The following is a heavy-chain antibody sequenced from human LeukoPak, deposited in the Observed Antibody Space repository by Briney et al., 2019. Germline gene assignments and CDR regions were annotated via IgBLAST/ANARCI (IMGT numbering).Heavy chain of an antibody. CDR2: IWYDGSNK. CDR1: GFTFSSYG. V-gene: IGHV3-33*08. D-gene: IGHD6-13*01. J-gene: IGHJ5*02. Sequence: GGSLRLSCAASGFTFSSYGMHWVRQAPGNGLEWVAVIWYDGSNKYYADSVKGRFTISRDDSKNTLYLQMNSLRAEDTAVYYCARVRQQLVRGVNWFDPWGQGTLVTVSS. CDR3: ARVRQQLVRGVNWFDP.